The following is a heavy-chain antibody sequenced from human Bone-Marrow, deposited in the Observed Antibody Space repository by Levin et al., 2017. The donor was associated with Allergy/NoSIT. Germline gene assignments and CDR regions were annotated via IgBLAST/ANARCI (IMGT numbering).Heavy chain of an antibody. Sequence: HPGGSLRLSCEASGLSVSQNYMSWVRQAPGKGLEWVSIIYSTGVTVYADSVKGRFIISRDSSRNTLYLQMNSLRADDTAVYYCAKCEGSGWYLVYWGQGTLVTVSS. CDR2: IYSTGVT. V-gene: IGHV3-53*01. J-gene: IGHJ4*02. D-gene: IGHD6-19*01. CDR3: AKCEGSGWYLVY. CDR1: GLSVSQNY.